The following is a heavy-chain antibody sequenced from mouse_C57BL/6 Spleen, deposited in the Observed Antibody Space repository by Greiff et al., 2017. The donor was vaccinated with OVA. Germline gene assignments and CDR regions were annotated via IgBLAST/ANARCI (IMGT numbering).Heavy chain of an antibody. V-gene: IGHV14-3*01. Sequence: VHVKQSVAELVRPGASVKLSCTASGFNIKNTYMHWVKQRPEQGLEWIGRIDPANGNTKYAPKFQGKATITADPSSNTAYLQLSSLTSEDTAIYYCAGAYYGSSYDYWGQGTTLTVSS. J-gene: IGHJ2*01. CDR3: AGAYYGSSYDY. D-gene: IGHD1-1*01. CDR2: IDPANGNT. CDR1: GFNIKNTY.